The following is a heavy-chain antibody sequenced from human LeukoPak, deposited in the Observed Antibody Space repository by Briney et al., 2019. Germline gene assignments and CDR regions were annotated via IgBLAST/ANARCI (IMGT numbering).Heavy chain of an antibody. D-gene: IGHD2-2*01. CDR1: GYTFTNYG. V-gene: IGHV1-18*01. J-gene: IGHJ4*02. CDR2: ISAYNGNA. CDR3: ARDPPHLCSSTSCFGDY. Sequence: ASVKFSCKSSGYTFTNYGISWVRQAPGQGLEWMGWISAYNGNANYAQKIQGRVTMTTDTSTNTAYMELRSLRSDDTAVYYCARDPPHLCSSTSCFGDYWGQGTLVTVSS.